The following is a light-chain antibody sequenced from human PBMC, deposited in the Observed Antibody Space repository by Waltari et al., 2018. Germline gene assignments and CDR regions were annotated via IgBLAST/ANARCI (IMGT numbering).Light chain of an antibody. CDR1: SSDIGAYNY. V-gene: IGLV2-14*01. CDR2: DAS. CDR3: SSYTRSNTWV. J-gene: IGLJ3*02. Sequence: QSVLTQPASVSGSPGQSITISCTGTSSDIGAYNYVSWYQQHPGQAPKRIIYDASKWPSGVSNRFSGSKSCNTAALTISGLQADDEADYYCSSYTRSNTWVFGGGTKLTVL.